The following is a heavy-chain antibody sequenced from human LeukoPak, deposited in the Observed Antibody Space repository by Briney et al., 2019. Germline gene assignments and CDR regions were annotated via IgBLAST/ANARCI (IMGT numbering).Heavy chain of an antibody. J-gene: IGHJ4*02. Sequence: PSETLSLTCTVSGGSISSSSYYWGWIRQPPGKGLEWIGSIYYSGSTYYNPSLKSRVTISVDTSKNQFSLKLSSVTAADTAVYYCARRYYDFWSGCFSLWGQGTLVTVSS. CDR2: IYYSGST. V-gene: IGHV4-39*01. CDR3: ARRYYDFWSGCFSL. D-gene: IGHD3-3*01. CDR1: GGSISSSSYY.